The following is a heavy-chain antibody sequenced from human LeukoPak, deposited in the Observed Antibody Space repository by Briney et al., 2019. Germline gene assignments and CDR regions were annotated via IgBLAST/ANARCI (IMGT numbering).Heavy chain of an antibody. CDR1: GFTFSIYA. D-gene: IGHD5-24*01. J-gene: IGHJ4*02. CDR2: ISYNGSTQ. Sequence: GGSLRLSCAASGFTFSIYAMHWVRQAPGKGLEWVSSISYNGSTQYYADSVKGRFTISRDNAKNSLYLQMNSLRAEDTAVYYCATGDGYKFDYWGQGTLVTVSS. CDR3: ATGDGYKFDY. V-gene: IGHV3-30-3*01.